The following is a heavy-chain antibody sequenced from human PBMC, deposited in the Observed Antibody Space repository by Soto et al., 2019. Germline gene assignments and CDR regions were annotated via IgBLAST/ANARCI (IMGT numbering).Heavy chain of an antibody. CDR2: ISSSSSTI. V-gene: IGHV3-48*01. CDR1: GFTFGSYS. Sequence: EVQLVESGGGLVQPGGSLRLSCAASGFTFGSYSMNWVRQAPGKGLEWVSYISSSSSTIYYADSVEGRFTISRDNAKHSLYLQMKSLRAEDTAVYYCAKDGGYSYGPYDYWGQGTLVTVSS. CDR3: AKDGGYSYGPYDY. J-gene: IGHJ4*02. D-gene: IGHD5-18*01.